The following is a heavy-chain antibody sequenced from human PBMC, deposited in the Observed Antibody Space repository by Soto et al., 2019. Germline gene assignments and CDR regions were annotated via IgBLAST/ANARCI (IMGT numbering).Heavy chain of an antibody. CDR3: VKDRWVDY. Sequence: TGGSLRLSCSVFGFTFRNYAMHWVRQAPGKGLEYVSSISSNGDSTHYADSVKGRFTISRDNSKSTLYLQMSSLRPEDTAVYYCVKDRWVDYWGQGALVTVSS. CDR1: GFTFRNYA. V-gene: IGHV3-64D*09. J-gene: IGHJ4*02. CDR2: ISSNGDST. D-gene: IGHD1-26*01.